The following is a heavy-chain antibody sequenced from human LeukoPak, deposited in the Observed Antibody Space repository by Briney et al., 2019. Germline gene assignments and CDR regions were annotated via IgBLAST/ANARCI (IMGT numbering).Heavy chain of an antibody. J-gene: IGHJ4*02. CDR1: GFTFSSYG. CDR2: ISYDGSNK. D-gene: IGHD3-10*01. CDR3: ASMVFINPNSFDY. V-gene: IGHV3-30*03. Sequence: GRSLRLSCAASGFTFSSYGMHWVRQAPGKGLEWVAVISYDGSNKYYADSVEGRFTISRDNSKNTLYLQMNSLRAEDTAVYYCASMVFINPNSFDYWGQGTLVTVSS.